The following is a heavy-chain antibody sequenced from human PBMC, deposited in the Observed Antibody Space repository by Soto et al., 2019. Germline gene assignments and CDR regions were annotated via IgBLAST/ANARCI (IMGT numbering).Heavy chain of an antibody. J-gene: IGHJ4*02. CDR3: AHRPSAIAGPVFDH. CDR2: IYWDDAK. Sequence: QITLKESGPTLVKPTQTLTLTCSFSGFSLSTNGVAVGWIRQPPGKALEWLALIYWDDAKRYSPSLKNRLAITKHPSRNQVVLTMTHVDPVGTATYYCAHRPSAIAGPVFDHWVQATLITFSS. CDR1: GFSLSTNGVA. D-gene: IGHD2-21*01. V-gene: IGHV2-5*02.